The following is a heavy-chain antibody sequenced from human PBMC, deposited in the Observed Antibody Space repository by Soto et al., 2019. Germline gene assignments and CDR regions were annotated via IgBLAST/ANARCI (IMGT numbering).Heavy chain of an antibody. J-gene: IGHJ6*02. CDR2: ISYDGSNK. Sequence: PGGSLRLSCAASGFTFSSYGMHWVRQAPGKGLEWVAVISYDGSNKYYADSVKGRFTISRDNSKNTLYLQMNSLRAEDTAVYYCAKFQTEWSLFYGMDVWGQGTTVTVSS. V-gene: IGHV3-30*18. D-gene: IGHD3-3*01. CDR3: AKFQTEWSLFYGMDV. CDR1: GFTFSSYG.